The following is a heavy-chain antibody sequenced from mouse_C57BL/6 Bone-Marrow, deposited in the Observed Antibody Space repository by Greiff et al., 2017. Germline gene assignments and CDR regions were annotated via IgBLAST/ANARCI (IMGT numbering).Heavy chain of an antibody. V-gene: IGHV14-4*01. CDR2: LDPEIGDT. CDR3: SSFDGNYFDF. D-gene: IGHD2-3*01. J-gene: IGHJ2*01. Sequence: VQLQQSGAELVRPGASVKLSCTASGFNIKDDYIHWVKQRPEQGLEWIGWLDPEIGDTEYASKFQGKATITSATSSNTAYLQLSSLTSEDTAVYYCSSFDGNYFDFWGQGTPLTVAS. CDR1: GFNIKDDY.